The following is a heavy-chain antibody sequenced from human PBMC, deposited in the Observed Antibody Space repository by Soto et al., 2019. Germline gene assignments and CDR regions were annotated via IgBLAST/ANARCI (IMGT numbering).Heavy chain of an antibody. V-gene: IGHV4-30-2*01. D-gene: IGHD3-10*01. J-gene: IGHJ4*02. Sequence: SETLSLTCAVSGGSISSGGYSWSWIRQPPGKGLEWIGYIYHSGSTYYNPSLKSRVTISKDNSKNTLYLQMNNLRAEDTAVYYCAKDLYYYGSGNCYDYWGQGTLVTVSS. CDR2: IYHSGST. CDR3: AKDLYYYGSGNCYDY. CDR1: GGSISSGGYS.